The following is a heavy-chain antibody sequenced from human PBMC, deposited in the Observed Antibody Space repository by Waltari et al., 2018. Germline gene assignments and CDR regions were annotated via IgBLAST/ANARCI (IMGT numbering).Heavy chain of an antibody. CDR3: ARRNYGDSPGNWFDP. Sequence: QVQLVQSGAEVKKPGASVKVSCKASGYTFTGYYMHWVRQAPGQGLEGMGRSKPNSGGTNYAQKFQGRVTMTRDTSISTAYMELSRLRSDDTAVYYCARRNYGDSPGNWFDPWGQGTLVTVSS. V-gene: IGHV1-2*06. D-gene: IGHD4-17*01. CDR2: SKPNSGGT. CDR1: GYTFTGYY. J-gene: IGHJ5*02.